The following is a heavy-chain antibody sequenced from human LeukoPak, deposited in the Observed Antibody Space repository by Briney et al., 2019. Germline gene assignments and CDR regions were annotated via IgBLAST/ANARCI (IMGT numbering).Heavy chain of an antibody. CDR2: ISTTSTYI. V-gene: IGHV3-21*01. CDR3: AREIQAPGKTHDY. CDR1: GFTFSNYP. Sequence: GGSLRLSCAASGFTFSNYPFNWVRQAPGKGLEWDSSISTTSTYIYYADSLKGRFTISRDNAKNTLYLQMDSLRADDTALYYCAREIQAPGKTHDYWGQGTLVTVSS. J-gene: IGHJ4*02.